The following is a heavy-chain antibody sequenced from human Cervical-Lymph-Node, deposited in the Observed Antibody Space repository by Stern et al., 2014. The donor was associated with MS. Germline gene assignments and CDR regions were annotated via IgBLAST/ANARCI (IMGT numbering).Heavy chain of an antibody. CDR1: GYTFSTYG. CDR3: ARDPGGYFHGMDV. D-gene: IGHD3-10*01. J-gene: IGHJ6*02. Sequence: QMQLVQSGAEVKKPGASVKVSCKTSGYTFSTYGITWVRQAPGQGPEWMGWISGHNGNTNVAERFQGRLTMTTDTSTRTAYMELRSLRYDDTAVYFCARDPGGYFHGMDVWGQGTTVTVSS. V-gene: IGHV1-18*01. CDR2: ISGHNGNT.